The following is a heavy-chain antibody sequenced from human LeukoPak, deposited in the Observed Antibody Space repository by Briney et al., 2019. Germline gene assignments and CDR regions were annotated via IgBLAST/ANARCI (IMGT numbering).Heavy chain of an antibody. D-gene: IGHD2-21*01. CDR2: ISYSGSS. Sequence: SSETLSLTCTVSGSSISSYYFSWIRQPPGKGLEWIGYISYSGSSNYNPSLKSRVTISVDTSKRQFSLKLRSVTAADTAVYYCARQENSVYSYIDVWGKGTTVIVSS. CDR3: ARQENSVYSYIDV. V-gene: IGHV4-59*01. J-gene: IGHJ6*04. CDR1: GSSISSYY.